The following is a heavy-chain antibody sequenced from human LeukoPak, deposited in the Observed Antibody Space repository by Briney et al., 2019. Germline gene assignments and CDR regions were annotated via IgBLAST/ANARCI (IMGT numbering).Heavy chain of an antibody. CDR2: IIPIFGTA. J-gene: IGHJ5*02. V-gene: IGHV1-69*13. Sequence: SVKVSCKASGGTFSSYAISWVRQAPGQGLEWMGGIIPIFGTANYAQKFQGRVTITADESTSTAYMELSSLRSEDTAVYYCARVRVRGDYWFDPWGQGTLSPSPQ. CDR1: GGTFSSYA. D-gene: IGHD2-21*02. CDR3: ARVRVRGDYWFDP.